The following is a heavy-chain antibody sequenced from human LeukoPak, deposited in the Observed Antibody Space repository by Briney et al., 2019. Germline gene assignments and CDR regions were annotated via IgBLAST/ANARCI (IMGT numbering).Heavy chain of an antibody. CDR3: ARDAADCSSTSCSYYYFDY. J-gene: IGHJ4*02. V-gene: IGHV3-30-3*01. CDR1: GFTFTSYA. Sequence: GRSLRLCCAASGFTFTSYALHWVRQAPGKGLEWVAVISYDGSNKYYADSVKGRFTISRDNSKNTVSLQMNSLRAEDTAVYYCARDAADCSSTSCSYYYFDYWGQGTLVTVSS. CDR2: ISYDGSNK. D-gene: IGHD2-2*01.